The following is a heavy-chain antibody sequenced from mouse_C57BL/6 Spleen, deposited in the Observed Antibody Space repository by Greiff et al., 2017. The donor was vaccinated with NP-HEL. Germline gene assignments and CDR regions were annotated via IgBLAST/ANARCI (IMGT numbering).Heavy chain of an antibody. CDR2: ILPGSGST. CDR1: GYTFTGYW. V-gene: IGHV1-9*01. Sequence: QVQLKESGAELMKPGASVKLSCKATGYTFTGYWIEWVKQRPGHGLEWIGEILPGSGSTNYNEKFKGKATFTADTSSNTAYMQLSSLTTDDSAIYYCAGSKDGYPAWLAYWGQGTLVTVSA. D-gene: IGHD2-3*01. J-gene: IGHJ3*01. CDR3: AGSKDGYPAWLAY.